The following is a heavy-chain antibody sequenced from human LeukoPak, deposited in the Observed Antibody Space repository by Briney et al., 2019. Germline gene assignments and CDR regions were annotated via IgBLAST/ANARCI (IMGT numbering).Heavy chain of an antibody. CDR3: AKFPHCSSTSCYDYYGMDV. D-gene: IGHD2-2*01. Sequence: GGSLRLSCAVSGFTISSYAMSWVRQAPGKGLEWVSAMSGSAGSTYYADSVKGRFTISRDNSKNTLYLQMNSLRAEDTAVYYCAKFPHCSSTSCYDYYGMDVWGQGTTVTVSS. V-gene: IGHV3-23*01. CDR1: GFTISSYA. CDR2: MSGSAGST. J-gene: IGHJ6*02.